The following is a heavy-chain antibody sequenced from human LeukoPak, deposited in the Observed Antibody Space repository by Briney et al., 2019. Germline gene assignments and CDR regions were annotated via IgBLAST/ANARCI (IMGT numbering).Heavy chain of an antibody. CDR2: ISGSGGST. V-gene: IGHV3-23*01. Sequence: GGSLRLSCAASGFTFSSYGMSWVRQAPGKGLEWVSAISGSGGSTYYADSVKGRFTISRDNAKNTLYLQMNSLRAEDTAVYFCARGNDILTGYYTNDAFDIWGQGTMVTVSS. CDR3: ARGNDILTGYYTNDAFDI. D-gene: IGHD3-9*01. J-gene: IGHJ3*02. CDR1: GFTFSSYG.